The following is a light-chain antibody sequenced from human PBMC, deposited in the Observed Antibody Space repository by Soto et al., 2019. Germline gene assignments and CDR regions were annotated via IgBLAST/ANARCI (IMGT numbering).Light chain of an antibody. J-gene: IGLJ1*01. Sequence: QSVLTQPPSASGTPGQTITISCSGGSSNLGLNTVSWYERLPGTAPRLLIYGNNQRPSGVPDRFSGYKSGTSASLAISGLEPEDEAHYYCATWDDSRDGQVFGNGTKVTV. CDR3: ATWDDSRDGQV. V-gene: IGLV1-44*01. CDR2: GNN. CDR1: SSNLGLNT.